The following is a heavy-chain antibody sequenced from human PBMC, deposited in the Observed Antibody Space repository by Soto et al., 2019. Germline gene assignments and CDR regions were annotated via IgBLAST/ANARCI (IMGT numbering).Heavy chain of an antibody. V-gene: IGHV3-33*01. CDR1: GFTFSSYG. CDR2: IWYDGSNK. J-gene: IGHJ5*02. CDR3: ARGPLRYYYDSSGYYSNWFDP. D-gene: IGHD3-22*01. Sequence: QVQLVESGGGVVQPGRSLRLSCAASGFTFSSYGMHWVRQAPGKGLEWVAVIWYDGSNKYYADSVKGRFTISRDNSKNTLYLQMNSLRDEDTAVYYCARGPLRYYYDSSGYYSNWFDPWGQGTLVTVSS.